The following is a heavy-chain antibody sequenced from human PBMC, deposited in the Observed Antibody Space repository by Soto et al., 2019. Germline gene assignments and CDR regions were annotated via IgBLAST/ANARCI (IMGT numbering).Heavy chain of an antibody. V-gene: IGHV3-9*01. CDR1: GFTFDDYA. D-gene: IGHD3-10*01. CDR2: ISWNSGSI. CDR3: AKDFGSEADAAYYYYGMDV. Sequence: EVQLVESGGGLVQPGRSLRLSCAASGFTFDDYAMHWVRQAPGKGLEWVSGISWNSGSIGYADSVKGRFTISRDNAKNSLYLQMNSLRADDTALYYCAKDFGSEADAAYYYYGMDVWGQGTTVTVSS. J-gene: IGHJ6*02.